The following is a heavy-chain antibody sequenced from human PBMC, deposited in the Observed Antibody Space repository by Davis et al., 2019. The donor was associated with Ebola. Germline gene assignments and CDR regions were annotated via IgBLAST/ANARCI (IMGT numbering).Heavy chain of an antibody. CDR2: INSDGSST. J-gene: IGHJ4*02. CDR1: GFTFSSYS. CDR3: AKGGDTTVMGFDY. D-gene: IGHD2-8*01. Sequence: GESLKISCAASGFTFSSYSMNWVRQAPGKGLVWVSRINSDGSSTSYADSVKGRFTISRDNAKNTLYLQMNSLRAEDTAVYYCAKGGDTTVMGFDYWGQGTLVTVSS. V-gene: IGHV3-74*01.